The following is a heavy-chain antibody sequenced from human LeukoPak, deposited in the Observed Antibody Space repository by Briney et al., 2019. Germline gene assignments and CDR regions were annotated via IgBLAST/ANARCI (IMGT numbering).Heavy chain of an antibody. D-gene: IGHD3-10*01. J-gene: IGHJ3*02. V-gene: IGHV1-46*03. CDR2: MNPSGGRT. Sequence: ASLKVSSKASGYTFTIYYMHWVRQAPGQGLEWMGHMNPSGGRTSYTQKFQSRVTISTDIVTSTVYMELCRPRDEDTALFYLARDRVRGVIIAFDSWGQGTMVTVSS. CDR1: GYTFTIYY. CDR3: ARDRVRGVIIAFDS.